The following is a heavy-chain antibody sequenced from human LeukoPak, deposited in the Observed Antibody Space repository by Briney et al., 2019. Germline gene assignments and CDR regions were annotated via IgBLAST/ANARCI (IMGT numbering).Heavy chain of an antibody. D-gene: IGHD1-26*01. CDR1: GITFSDIW. V-gene: IGHV3-15*01. CDR3: TTDKSGGSYWFDY. CDR2: IKKNADGGTT. Sequence: GGSLRLSCAVSGITFSDIWVSWVRQAPGKGLEWVGRIKKNADGGTTDYAAPVKGRFTISRDDSKNTLYLQMNSLKTEDTAVYYCTTDKSGGSYWFDYWGQGTLVTVSS. J-gene: IGHJ4*02.